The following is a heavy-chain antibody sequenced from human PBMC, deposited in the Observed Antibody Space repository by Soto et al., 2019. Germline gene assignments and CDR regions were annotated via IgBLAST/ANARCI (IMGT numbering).Heavy chain of an antibody. CDR1: GFTFSNAW. J-gene: IGHJ6*03. V-gene: IGHV3-15*01. CDR2: IKSKTDGGTT. Sequence: GGSLRLSCAASGFTFSNAWMSWVRQAPGKGLEWVGRIKSKTDGGTTDYAAPVKGRFTISRDDSKNTLYLQMNSLKTEDTAVYYCTTIYYGTGFFDMDVWGKGTTVTVSS. CDR3: TTIYYGTGFFDMDV. D-gene: IGHD3-10*01.